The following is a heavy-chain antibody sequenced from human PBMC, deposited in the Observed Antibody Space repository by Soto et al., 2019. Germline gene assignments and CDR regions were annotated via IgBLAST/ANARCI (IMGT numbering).Heavy chain of an antibody. Sequence: ASVKVSCKASGYTFTSYDINWVRQATGQGLEWVGRMSPNNGNTGYAQKFQGRVTMTRSTSMSTAYMELSSLRSEDTAVYYCARTLYGDNIDYRGQATLVTVSS. V-gene: IGHV1-8*01. D-gene: IGHD4-17*01. CDR1: GYTFTSYD. CDR3: ARTLYGDNIDY. J-gene: IGHJ4*02. CDR2: MSPNNGNT.